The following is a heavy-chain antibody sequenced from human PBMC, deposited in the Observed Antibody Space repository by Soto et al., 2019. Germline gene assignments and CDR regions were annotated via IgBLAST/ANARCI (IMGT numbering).Heavy chain of an antibody. D-gene: IGHD4-17*01. Sequence: SLRLSCAASGFTFSSYAMHWVRQAPGKGLEYVSAISSNGGSTYYANSVKGRFTISRDNSKNTLYLQMSSLRAEDTAVYYCAKDPDDYGDYLNWFDPWGQGTLVTVSS. CDR1: GFTFSSYA. CDR2: ISSNGGST. J-gene: IGHJ5*02. V-gene: IGHV3-64*01. CDR3: AKDPDDYGDYLNWFDP.